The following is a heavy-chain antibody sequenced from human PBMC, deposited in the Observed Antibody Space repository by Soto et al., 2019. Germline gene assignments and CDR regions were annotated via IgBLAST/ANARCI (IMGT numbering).Heavy chain of an antibody. CDR1: GFSLTTSGVG. J-gene: IGHJ4*02. CDR2: IYWDDDK. Sequence: QITLNEAGPTVVRPTEPLTLTCRLSGFSLTTSGVGVGWIRQSPGKATEWLALIYWDDDKRYSASLKSRLTITKDSSKSQVVRTVSDLDPTDTATYYCAHRVLRTVFGLVTTTAIYFDYWGQGTPVAVSS. D-gene: IGHD3-3*01. V-gene: IGHV2-5*02. CDR3: AHRVLRTVFGLVTTTAIYFDY.